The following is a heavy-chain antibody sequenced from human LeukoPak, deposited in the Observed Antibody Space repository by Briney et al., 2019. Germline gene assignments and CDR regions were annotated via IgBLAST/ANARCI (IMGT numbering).Heavy chain of an antibody. J-gene: IGHJ4*02. CDR1: GGSISSSNW. Sequence: SGTLSLTCAVSGGSISSSNWWSWVRQPPGKGLEWIGEIYHSGSTNYNPSLKSRVTISVDKSKNQFSLKLSSVTAADTAVYYCARAKLGSSGIIDHWGQGTLVTVSS. D-gene: IGHD3-22*01. V-gene: IGHV4-4*02. CDR3: ARAKLGSSGIIDH. CDR2: IYHSGST.